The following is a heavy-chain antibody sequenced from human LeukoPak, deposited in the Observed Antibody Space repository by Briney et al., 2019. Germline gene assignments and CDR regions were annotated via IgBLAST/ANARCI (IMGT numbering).Heavy chain of an antibody. V-gene: IGHV3-74*01. D-gene: IGHD6-6*01. CDR3: ERSKYSSDVFNI. CDR2: INSDGSST. CDR1: GFTFSSYW. J-gene: IGHJ3*02. Sequence: GGSLRLSCAASGFTFSSYWMHWVRQAPGKGLVWVSRINSDGSSTSYADSVKGRFAISRDNAKNTLYLQMNSLRAEDTAVYYCERSKYSSDVFNIGGKGKRVTVFS.